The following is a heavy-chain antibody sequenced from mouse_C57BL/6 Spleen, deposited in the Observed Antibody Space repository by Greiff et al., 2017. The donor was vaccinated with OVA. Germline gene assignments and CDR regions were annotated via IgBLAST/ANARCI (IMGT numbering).Heavy chain of an antibody. CDR2: IYPGSGNT. J-gene: IGHJ4*01. Sequence: VQLQQSGAELVRPGASVKLSCKASGYTFTDYYINWVKQRPGQGLEWIARIYPGSGNTYYNEKFKGKATLTAEKSSSTAYMQLSCLTSEDSAVYFCARSQLTGTVYAMDYWGQGTSVTVSS. D-gene: IGHD4-1*01. CDR1: GYTFTDYY. CDR3: ARSQLTGTVYAMDY. V-gene: IGHV1-76*01.